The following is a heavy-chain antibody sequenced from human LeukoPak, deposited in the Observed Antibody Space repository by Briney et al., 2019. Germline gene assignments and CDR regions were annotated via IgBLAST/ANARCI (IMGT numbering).Heavy chain of an antibody. CDR3: ARDTGAVGYCSGGSCFRSNWFDP. CDR1: GGTFSSYA. J-gene: IGHJ5*02. D-gene: IGHD2-15*01. CDR2: IIPIFGTA. Sequence: GASVEVSCKASGGTFSSYAISWVRQAPGQGLEWMGGIIPIFGTANYAQKFQGRVTITADESTSTAYMELSSLRSEDTAVYYCARDTGAVGYCSGGSCFRSNWFDPWGQGTLVTVSS. V-gene: IGHV1-69*13.